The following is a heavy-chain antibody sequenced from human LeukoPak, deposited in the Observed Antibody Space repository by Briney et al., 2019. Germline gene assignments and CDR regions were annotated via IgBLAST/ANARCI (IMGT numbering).Heavy chain of an antibody. V-gene: IGHV3-53*01. CDR2: IYGAETA. CDR1: GFSVSSNY. Sequence: GGSLRLSCAVSGFSVSSNYMHWVRQAPGKGLQWVAVIYGAETANYADSVRGRFTISRDNAENTLYLQMNNLRVEDTALYYCGTMSNYDSGGYCDSWGLGTLVTVSS. D-gene: IGHD3-22*01. J-gene: IGHJ5*01. CDR3: GTMSNYDSGGYCDS.